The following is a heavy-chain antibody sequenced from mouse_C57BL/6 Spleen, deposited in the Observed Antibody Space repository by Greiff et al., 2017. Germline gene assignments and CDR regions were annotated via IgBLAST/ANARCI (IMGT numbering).Heavy chain of an antibody. J-gene: IGHJ4*01. Sequence: VQLQESGPELVKPGASVKISCKASGYSFTSYYIHWVKQRPGQGLEWIGWIYPGSGNTKYNEKFKGKATLTADTSSSTAYMQLSSLTSEDSAVYYCARKGDYGSTSYAMDYWGQGTSVTVSS. CDR3: ARKGDYGSTSYAMDY. V-gene: IGHV1-66*01. CDR2: IYPGSGNT. D-gene: IGHD1-1*01. CDR1: GYSFTSYY.